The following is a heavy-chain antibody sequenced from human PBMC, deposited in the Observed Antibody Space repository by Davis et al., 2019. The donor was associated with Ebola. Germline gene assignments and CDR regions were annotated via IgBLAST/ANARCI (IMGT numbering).Heavy chain of an antibody. J-gene: IGHJ4*02. D-gene: IGHD3-22*01. CDR3: ARDQDITMRAVLRY. V-gene: IGHV3-48*02. Sequence: PGGSLRLSCAASGFNFSNYSMNWVRQAPGKGLEWVSYISSSSITTYYSDSVRGRFTISRDNAKNSLYLQMNSLRDEDTAVYYCARDQDITMRAVLRYWGQGTLVSVSS. CDR2: ISSSSITT. CDR1: GFNFSNYS.